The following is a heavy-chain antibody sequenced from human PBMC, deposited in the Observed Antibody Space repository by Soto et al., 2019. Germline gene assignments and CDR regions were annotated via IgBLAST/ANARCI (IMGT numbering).Heavy chain of an antibody. V-gene: IGHV3-23*01. CDR3: ARKVPGSTTRPDYWYFDL. Sequence: EVQLLESGGGLVQPGGSLRLSCAASGFTFISYAMNWVRQAPGKGLQCVSAISGGGDATFYADSVKGRFTISRDNSRNTVTLQMNSLVADDTAVYYCARKVPGSTTRPDYWYFDLSGRGTLVTVSS. J-gene: IGHJ2*01. D-gene: IGHD3-10*01. CDR2: ISGGGDAT. CDR1: GFTFISYA.